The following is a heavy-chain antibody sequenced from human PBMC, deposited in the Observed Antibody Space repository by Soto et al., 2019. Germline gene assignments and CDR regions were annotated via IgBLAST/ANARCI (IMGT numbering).Heavy chain of an antibody. CDR1: GGSISSYY. CDR3: ALGGYYYVLDY. J-gene: IGHJ4*02. D-gene: IGHD3-22*01. Sequence: QVQLQESGPGLVKPSETLSLTCTVSGGSISSYYWSWIRQPPGKGLEWIGYIYYSGSTNYNPSLKSRVTISVDTSKNQFSLKLSSVTAADTAVYYCALGGYYYVLDYWGQGTLVTVSS. V-gene: IGHV4-59*01. CDR2: IYYSGST.